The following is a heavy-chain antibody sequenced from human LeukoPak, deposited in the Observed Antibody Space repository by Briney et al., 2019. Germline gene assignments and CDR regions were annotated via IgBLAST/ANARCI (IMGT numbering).Heavy chain of an antibody. J-gene: IGHJ5*02. D-gene: IGHD6-13*01. CDR1: GGSFSGYY. Sequence: SETLSLACAVYGGSFSGYYWSWIRQPPGKGLEWIWEINHSGSTDYNPSLKSRVTMSIDTSKNQFSLKLRSVTAADTAVYYCATGGIADRLKSWGQGTLVTVSS. CDR3: ATGGIADRLKS. CDR2: INHSGST. V-gene: IGHV4-34*01.